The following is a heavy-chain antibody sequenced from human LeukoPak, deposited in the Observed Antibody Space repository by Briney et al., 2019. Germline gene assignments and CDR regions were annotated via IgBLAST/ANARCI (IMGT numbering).Heavy chain of an antibody. CDR1: GGSISSSTYY. CDR3: ARERSYYYYYYMDV. CDR2: IYYSGST. V-gene: IGHV4-39*07. J-gene: IGHJ6*03. Sequence: SETLSLTCTVSGGSISSSTYYWGWFRQAPGKGLEWIGNIYYSGSTYYNPSLKSRVTISVDTSKNQFSLKLSSVTAADTAVYYCARERSYYYYYYMDVWGKGTTVTVSS.